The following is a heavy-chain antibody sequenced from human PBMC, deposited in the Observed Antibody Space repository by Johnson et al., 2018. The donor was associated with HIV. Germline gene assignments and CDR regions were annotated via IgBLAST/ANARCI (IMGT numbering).Heavy chain of an antibody. V-gene: IGHV3-66*03. CDR3: ASWWIAAAGSPGDAFDI. CDR1: RFTVSSTY. Sequence: VQLVESGGGLIQPGGSLRLSCAASRFTVSSTYMSWVRQAPGKGLEWVCGINPRPDSAACADSVKGRFTISRDNAKTSLYLQMNSLRAEDTAVYYCASWWIAAAGSPGDAFDIWGQGTMVTVSS. D-gene: IGHD6-13*01. CDR2: INPRPDSA. J-gene: IGHJ3*02.